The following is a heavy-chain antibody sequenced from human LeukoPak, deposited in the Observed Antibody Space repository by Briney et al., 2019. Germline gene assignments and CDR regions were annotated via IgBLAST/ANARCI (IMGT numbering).Heavy chain of an antibody. CDR1: GYTFTSYA. Sequence: ASVKVSCKASGYTFTSYAMHWVRQAPGQRLEWMGWINAGNGNTKYSQRFQGRVTMATDTSTKTAYLEVRSLRSDDTAVYYCARDREVRRLLLGDVFDIWGQGTMVTVFS. CDR2: INAGNGNT. J-gene: IGHJ3*02. V-gene: IGHV1-3*01. CDR3: ARDREVRRLLLGDVFDI. D-gene: IGHD2-15*01.